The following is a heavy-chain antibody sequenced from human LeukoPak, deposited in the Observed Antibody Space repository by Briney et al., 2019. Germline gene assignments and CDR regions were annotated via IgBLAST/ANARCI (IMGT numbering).Heavy chain of an antibody. V-gene: IGHV4-30-2*01. J-gene: IGHJ4*02. D-gene: IGHD5-24*01. CDR2: DNQSGST. CDR3: AGSDRWPASGLDY. CDR1: GGSISSGGSISSYS. Sequence: PSETLSLTCTASGGSISSGGSISSYSWSWIRQPPGKGLEWIGYDNQSGSTYYNPSLKNRVTILVDRSKNPFSLKLSSVTATDPAVYNCAGSDRWPASGLDYWGQGTLVTVSS.